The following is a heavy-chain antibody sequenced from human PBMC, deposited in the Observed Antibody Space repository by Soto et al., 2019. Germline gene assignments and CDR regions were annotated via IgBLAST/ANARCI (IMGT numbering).Heavy chain of an antibody. CDR1: GFSLSTSEVG. J-gene: IGHJ4*02. V-gene: IGHV2-5*02. D-gene: IGHD6-13*01. Sequence: QITLKESGPALVKPTQTLTLTCTFSGFSLSTSEVGVGWIRQPPGKALEWLALLYWDDDKRYNPSLKSRLTITKDTSKNEGVLTLTNMDPVDTATYYCVHRAGMGGNSWLPGHWGQGTLVTVSS. CDR3: VHRAGMGGNSWLPGH. CDR2: LYWDDDK.